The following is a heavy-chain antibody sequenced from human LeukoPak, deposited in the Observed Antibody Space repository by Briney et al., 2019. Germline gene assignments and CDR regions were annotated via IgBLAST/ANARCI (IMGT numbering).Heavy chain of an antibody. V-gene: IGHV3-23*01. J-gene: IGHJ4*02. CDR1: GFTFSSYG. CDR2: ISGSGGST. CDR3: AKVHYYYDSSGYYWSYFDY. D-gene: IGHD3-22*01. Sequence: GGSLRLSCAASGFTFSSYGMSWVRQAPGKGLEWVSAISGSGGSTYYADSVKGRFTISRDNSKNTLYLQMNSLRAEDTAVYYCAKVHYYYDSSGYYWSYFDYWGQGNPGHRLL.